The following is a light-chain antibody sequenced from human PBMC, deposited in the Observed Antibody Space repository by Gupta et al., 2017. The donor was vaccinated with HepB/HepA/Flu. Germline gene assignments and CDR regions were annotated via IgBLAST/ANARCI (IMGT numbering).Light chain of an antibody. V-gene: IGLV2-18*02. J-gene: IGLJ2*01. CDR1: SIDLDNYHL. CDR2: DVS. CDR3: KSNKNSRTYSL. Sequence: QSALTPPPSVSGSPGQSVTISCTRTSIDLDNYHLLSWYQRPPGTAPKLIMYDVSYRPSGVPDRFSGSKSDTTASLSITGIQAEEEGDYYCKSNKNSRTYSLFGGGTKLTVL.